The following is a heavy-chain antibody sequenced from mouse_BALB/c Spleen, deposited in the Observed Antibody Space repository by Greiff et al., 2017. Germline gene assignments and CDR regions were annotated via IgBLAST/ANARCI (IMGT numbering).Heavy chain of an antibody. CDR1: GYTFTDYA. CDR3: ARGGGNYHYAMDY. CDR2: ISTYYGDA. V-gene: IGHV1S137*01. D-gene: IGHD2-1*01. Sequence: QVQLQQSGAELVRPGVSVKISCKGSGYTFTDYAMHWVKQSHAKSLEWIGVISTYYGDASYNQKFKGKATMTVDKSSSTAYMELARLTSEDSAIYYCARGGGNYHYAMDYWGQGTSVTVSS. J-gene: IGHJ4*01.